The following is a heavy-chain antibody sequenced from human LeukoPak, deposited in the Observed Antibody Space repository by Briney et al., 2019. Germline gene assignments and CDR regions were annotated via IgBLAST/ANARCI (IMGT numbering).Heavy chain of an antibody. J-gene: IGHJ6*03. V-gene: IGHV3-74*01. CDR3: AKDATAALGTVYMDV. CDR2: ISPDGTST. CDR1: GFSFSNYW. D-gene: IGHD6-13*01. Sequence: PGGSLLLSCAASGFSFSNYWMYCVRQAPGKGLVWVSRISPDGTSTSYADSVVKGRFTISRDNAKNTLYLQMNSLRAEDTAIYYCAKDATAALGTVYMDVWGKGTTVTISS.